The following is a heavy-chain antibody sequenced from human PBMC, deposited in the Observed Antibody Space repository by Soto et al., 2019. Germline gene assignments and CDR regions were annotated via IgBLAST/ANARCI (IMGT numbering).Heavy chain of an antibody. V-gene: IGHV3-30*03. CDR3: ATTYDFWSGYYYCMYV. D-gene: IGHD3-3*01. J-gene: IGHJ6*02. Sequence: SLRLSCAASGFTFSSYGMHWVRQAPGKGLEWEEVISYEGSNKYYADYVKGRFTISRDNSKNKMYLQKNSLRAEDTAVYYFATTYDFWSGYYYCMYVWGQGTTVTVSS. CDR2: ISYEGSNK. CDR1: GFTFSSYG.